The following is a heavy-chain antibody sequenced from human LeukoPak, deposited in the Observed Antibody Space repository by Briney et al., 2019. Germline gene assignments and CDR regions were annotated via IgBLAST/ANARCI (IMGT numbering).Heavy chain of an antibody. V-gene: IGHV3-30-3*01. D-gene: IGHD5-12*01. CDR3: ASVGGYDPLFDY. Sequence: GGSLRLSCAASGFTFSSHAMHWFRQAPGKGLEWVAVISFDGSNKYYADSVKGRFTISRDNSKNTLYLQMNSLRTEDTAVYYCASVGGYDPLFDYWGQGTLVTVSS. J-gene: IGHJ4*02. CDR2: ISFDGSNK. CDR1: GFTFSSHA.